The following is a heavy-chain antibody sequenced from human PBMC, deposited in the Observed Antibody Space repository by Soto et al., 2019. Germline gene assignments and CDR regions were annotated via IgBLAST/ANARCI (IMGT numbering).Heavy chain of an antibody. J-gene: IGHJ6*02. CDR1: GFTFSCDA. Sequence: GGSLRLSCPASGFTFSCDAMNWVRQAPGKGLEWVSSISTTSTYIYYAESVKGRFTISRDNANNSLHLQMNSLRAEDTAVYYCVRDYVMDVWGQGTTVTVSS. V-gene: IGHV3-21*01. CDR2: ISTTSTYI. D-gene: IGHD3-10*02. CDR3: VRDYVMDV.